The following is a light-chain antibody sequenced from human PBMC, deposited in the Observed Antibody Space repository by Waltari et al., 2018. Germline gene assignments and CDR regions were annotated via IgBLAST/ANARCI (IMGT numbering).Light chain of an antibody. J-gene: IGLJ3*02. Sequence: HSVLTQPPSASGTPGQRFTTSCSGSSSNIGRNYVSWYQQLPGTAPKLLIYRNDQRPSRVPDRFSGSKSCTSASLAISGLRSEDEANYYCAAWDDSLREVFGGGTRLTVL. CDR2: RND. CDR3: AAWDDSLREV. CDR1: SSNIGRNY. V-gene: IGLV1-47*01.